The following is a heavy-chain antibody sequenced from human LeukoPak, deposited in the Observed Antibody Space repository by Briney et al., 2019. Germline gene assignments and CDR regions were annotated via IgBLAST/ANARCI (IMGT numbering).Heavy chain of an antibody. CDR2: ISHTGST. D-gene: IGHD5-12*01. CDR1: GGSFSGHY. J-gene: IGHJ5*02. CDR3: ARGSGYGSWFDP. Sequence: PSETLSLTCAVHGGSFSGHYCSWIRHPPGNGLEWIGEISHTGSTNYNPSLKRRVTISGYTSKNQFSLKLSSVTAADTAVYCCARGSGYGSWFDPWGQGTLVTVSS. V-gene: IGHV4-34*01.